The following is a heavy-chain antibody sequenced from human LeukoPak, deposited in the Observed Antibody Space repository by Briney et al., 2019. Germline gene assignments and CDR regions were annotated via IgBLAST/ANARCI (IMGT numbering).Heavy chain of an antibody. CDR1: GYTFTGYY. V-gene: IGHV1-2*02. J-gene: IGHJ6*02. D-gene: IGHD3-10*01. CDR2: IIPNSGGT. CDR3: ARDQAMVRGSLSGMDV. Sequence: ASVKVSCKASGYTFTGYYMHWVRQAPGQGLEWMGWIIPNSGGTNYAQKFQGRVTMTRDTSTSTAYMELSRLRSDETAVYYCARDQAMVRGSLSGMDVWGQGTTVTVSS.